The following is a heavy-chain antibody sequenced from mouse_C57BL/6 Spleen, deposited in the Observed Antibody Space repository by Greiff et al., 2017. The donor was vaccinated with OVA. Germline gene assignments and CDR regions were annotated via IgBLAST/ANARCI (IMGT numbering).Heavy chain of an antibody. Sequence: QVQLQQSGAELARPGASVKLSCKASGYTFTSYGISWVKQRTGQGLEWIGEIYPRSGNTYYNEKFKGKATLTADKSSSTAYMELRSLTSEDSAVYFCARRGHYYGSSYGYWGQGTTLTVSS. J-gene: IGHJ2*01. D-gene: IGHD1-1*01. CDR2: IYPRSGNT. CDR1: GYTFTSYG. V-gene: IGHV1-81*01. CDR3: ARRGHYYGSSYGY.